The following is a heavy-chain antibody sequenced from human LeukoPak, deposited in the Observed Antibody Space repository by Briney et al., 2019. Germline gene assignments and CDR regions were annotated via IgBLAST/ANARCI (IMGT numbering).Heavy chain of an antibody. V-gene: IGHV4-59*01. Sequence: SENLSLTCAVSGDSNSSYYWSWIRQPPGKALEWIGYIYDSRNTNYNPSLKRRVTKSIDTSKNQFSLKLRSVTTADTTVYYCARPYGDAWGQGKTVTVSS. J-gene: IGHJ3*01. CDR1: GDSNSSYY. CDR2: IYDSRNT. CDR3: ARPYGDA. D-gene: IGHD2-21*02.